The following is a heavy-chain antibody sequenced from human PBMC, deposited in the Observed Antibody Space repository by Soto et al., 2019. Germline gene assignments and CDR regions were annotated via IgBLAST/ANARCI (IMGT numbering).Heavy chain of an antibody. CDR3: ARGRITFGGVIDAFDI. V-gene: IGHV4-59*01. Sequence: SEPLSLTSTVSGGSISSYYWNWIRQPPGKGLEWIGYIYYSGSTNYNPSLKSRVTISVDTSKNQFSLKLSSVTAADTAVYYCARGRITFGGVIDAFDIWGQGTMVT. CDR2: IYYSGST. D-gene: IGHD3-16*01. J-gene: IGHJ3*02. CDR1: GGSISSYY.